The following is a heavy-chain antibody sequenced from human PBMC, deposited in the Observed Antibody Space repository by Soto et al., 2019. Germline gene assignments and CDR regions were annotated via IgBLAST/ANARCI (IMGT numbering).Heavy chain of an antibody. V-gene: IGHV3-23*01. D-gene: IGHD3-16*01. CDR3: AKSSYYDYIWGIGAFDI. CDR2: ISGSGGST. Sequence: EVQLLASGGGLVQPGGSLRLSCAASGFTFSSYAMSWVRQAPGKGLEWVSAISGSGGSTYYADSVKGRFTISRDNSKNTLYLQMNSLRAEDTAVYYCAKSSYYDYIWGIGAFDIWGQGTMVTVSS. CDR1: GFTFSSYA. J-gene: IGHJ3*02.